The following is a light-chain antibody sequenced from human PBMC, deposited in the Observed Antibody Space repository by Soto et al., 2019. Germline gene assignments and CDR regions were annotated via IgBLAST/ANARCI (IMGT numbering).Light chain of an antibody. CDR3: QQYNKWPPWT. CDR1: QSVSSN. J-gene: IGKJ1*01. CDR2: SVS. V-gene: IGKV3-15*01. Sequence: TQSPATLSLSPGERATLSCRASQSVSSNVAWYQQKPGQAPRLLIYSVSTRATGIPARFSGSGSGTEFTLTINSLQSEDFAIYYCQQYNKWPPWTFGQGTKVDIK.